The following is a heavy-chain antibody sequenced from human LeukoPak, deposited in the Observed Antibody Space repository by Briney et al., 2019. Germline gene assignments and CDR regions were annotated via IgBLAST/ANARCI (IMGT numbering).Heavy chain of an antibody. Sequence: GASVKVSCKASGYTFTSYAMHWVRQAPGQRLEWMGWINAGNGNTKYSQKFQGRVTITRDTSISTAYMELSSLRSEDTAVYYCARVYDFWSGYYSFDPWGQGTLVTVSS. V-gene: IGHV1-3*01. CDR1: GYTFTSYA. J-gene: IGHJ5*02. D-gene: IGHD3-3*01. CDR2: INAGNGNT. CDR3: ARVYDFWSGYYSFDP.